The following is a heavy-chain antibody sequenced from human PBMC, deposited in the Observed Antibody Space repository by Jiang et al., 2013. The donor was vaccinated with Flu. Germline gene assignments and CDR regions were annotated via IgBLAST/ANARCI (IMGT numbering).Heavy chain of an antibody. D-gene: IGHD6-13*01. CDR3: ARIDRRIAAAGPYFDY. V-gene: IGHV4-61*01. Sequence: LLKPSETLSLTCTVSGGSVSGGSYYWSWIRQPPGRGLEWIAYIYYGGSTNYNPSLKSRVTISVDTSKSQFSLKLSSVTAADTAVYYCARIDRRIAAAGPYFDYWGQGTLVTVSS. J-gene: IGHJ4*02. CDR2: IYYGGST. CDR1: GGSVSGGSYY.